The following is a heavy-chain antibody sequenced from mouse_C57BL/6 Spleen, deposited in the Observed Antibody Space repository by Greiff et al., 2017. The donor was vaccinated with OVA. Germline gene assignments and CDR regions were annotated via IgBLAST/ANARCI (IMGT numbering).Heavy chain of an antibody. J-gene: IGHJ2*01. CDR1: GFSLTSYG. CDR3: ARRGDDYDDYFDY. D-gene: IGHD2-4*01. CDR2: IWSGGST. Sequence: QVHVKQSGPGLVQPSQSLSITCTVSGFSLTSYGVHWVRQSPGKGLEWLGVIWSGGSTDYNAAFISRLSISKDNSKSQVFFKMNSLQADDTAIYYCARRGDDYDDYFDYWGQGTTLTVSS. V-gene: IGHV2-2*01.